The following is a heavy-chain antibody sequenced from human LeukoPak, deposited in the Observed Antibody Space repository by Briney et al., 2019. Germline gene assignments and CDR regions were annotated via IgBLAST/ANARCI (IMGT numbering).Heavy chain of an antibody. CDR1: GGSISSGGYY. D-gene: IGHD3-16*01. CDR3: ATSGGTLGPTNYFAY. Sequence: PSQTLSLTCTVSGGSISSGGYYWSWIRQHPGKGLEWIGYIYYSGSTYYNPSLKSRVSISVDTSRNQFSLKLSSVTAADTAVYYCATSGGTLGPTNYFAYWGQGTLVTVSS. CDR2: IYYSGST. V-gene: IGHV4-31*03. J-gene: IGHJ4*02.